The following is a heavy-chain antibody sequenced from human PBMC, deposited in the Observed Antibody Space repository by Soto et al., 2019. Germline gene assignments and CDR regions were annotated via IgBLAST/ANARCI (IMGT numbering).Heavy chain of an antibody. CDR3: TRGDSGSWPPHFDY. CDR2: IHHSGST. Sequence: SETLSLTCTVSGASIRSNYWSWIRQPPGKGLEWIGFIHHSGSTNYNPSLKSRLTMSVDTSKNQFSLKLSSVTAADTAVYYCTRGDSGSWPPHFDYWGQGTLVTVSS. CDR1: GASIRSNY. J-gene: IGHJ4*02. V-gene: IGHV4-59*01. D-gene: IGHD1-26*01.